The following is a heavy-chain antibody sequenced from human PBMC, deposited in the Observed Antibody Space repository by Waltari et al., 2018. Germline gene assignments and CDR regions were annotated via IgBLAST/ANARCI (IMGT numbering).Heavy chain of an antibody. CDR1: GGSISSHH. Sequence: QVQLQESGPGLVKPSETLSLTCTVSGGSISSHHWSWIRQPPGKGLEWIGYIYYSGSTNYNPSLKSRVTISVDTSKNQFSLKLSSVTAADTAVYYCARDQEGSGWFDPWGQGTLVTVSS. J-gene: IGHJ5*02. CDR3: ARDQEGSGWFDP. CDR2: IYYSGST. V-gene: IGHV4-59*11. D-gene: IGHD3-3*01.